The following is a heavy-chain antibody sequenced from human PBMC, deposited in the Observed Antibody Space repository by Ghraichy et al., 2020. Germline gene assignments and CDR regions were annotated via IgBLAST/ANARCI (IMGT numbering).Heavy chain of an antibody. J-gene: IGHJ4*02. Sequence: GGSLRLSCAASGFTFSNAWMSWVRQAPGKGLEWVGRIKSKTTGGTIDYAAPVKGKFTIYRDDSKNTLDLKMNSLKTEDTAVYYCTTGGYSFDYWGQGTLVTVSS. CDR1: GFTFSNAW. CDR3: TTGGYSFDY. CDR2: IKSKTTGGTI. D-gene: IGHD3-10*01. V-gene: IGHV3-15*01.